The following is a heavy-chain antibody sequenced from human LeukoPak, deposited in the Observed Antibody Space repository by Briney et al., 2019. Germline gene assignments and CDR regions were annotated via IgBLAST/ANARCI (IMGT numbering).Heavy chain of an antibody. Sequence: GGSLRLSCAASGFTFSSYAMHWVRQAPGKGLEWVAVISYDGSNKYYADSVKGRFTISRDNSKNTLYLQMNSLGAEDTAVYYCARTRGVTVVKDEPLPNDYWGQGTLVTVSS. V-gene: IGHV3-30-3*01. D-gene: IGHD4-23*01. CDR1: GFTFSSYA. CDR3: ARTRGVTVVKDEPLPNDY. J-gene: IGHJ4*02. CDR2: ISYDGSNK.